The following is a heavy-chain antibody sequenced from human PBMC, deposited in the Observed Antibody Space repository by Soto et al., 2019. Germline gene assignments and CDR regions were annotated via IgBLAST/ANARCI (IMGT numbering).Heavy chain of an antibody. CDR1: GFTFSGSA. Sequence: GGSLRLSCAASGFTFSGSAMHWVRQASGKGLEWVGRIRSKANSYATAYAASVKGRFTISRDDSKNTAYLQMNSLKTEDTAVYYCTREKYNWNYKTLDYYYYGMDVWGQGTTVTVSS. D-gene: IGHD1-7*01. V-gene: IGHV3-73*01. J-gene: IGHJ6*02. CDR3: TREKYNWNYKTLDYYYYGMDV. CDR2: IRSKANSYAT.